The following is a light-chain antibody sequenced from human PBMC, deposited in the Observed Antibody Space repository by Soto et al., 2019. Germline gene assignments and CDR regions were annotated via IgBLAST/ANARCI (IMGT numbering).Light chain of an antibody. V-gene: IGLV2-14*03. CDR1: SSDVGAYDF. CDR3: SSYTSSSTRV. J-gene: IGLJ1*01. CDR2: EVS. Sequence: QSALTQPASVSGSPGQSITISCTGTSSDVGAYDFVSWYQQHPDKAPKLMMYEVSNRPSGVSNRFSGSKSVNTATLTISGLQAEDEADYYCSSYTSSSTRVFGTGTKVTVL.